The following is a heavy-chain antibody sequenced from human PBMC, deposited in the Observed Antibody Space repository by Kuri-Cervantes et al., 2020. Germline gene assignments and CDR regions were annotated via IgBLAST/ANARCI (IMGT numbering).Heavy chain of an antibody. V-gene: IGHV3-7*03. CDR1: GFTFSSYW. D-gene: IGHD3-10*01. CDR3: AKDIMGFNTMVRVGLDY. Sequence: GGSLRLSCVASGFTFSSYWMNWVRQAPGKGLEWVAIIKQDGSARYYADSVKGRFTISRDNAKNSLYLQMNSLRAEDTALYYCAKDIMGFNTMVRVGLDYWGQGTLVTVSS. J-gene: IGHJ4*02. CDR2: IKQDGSAR.